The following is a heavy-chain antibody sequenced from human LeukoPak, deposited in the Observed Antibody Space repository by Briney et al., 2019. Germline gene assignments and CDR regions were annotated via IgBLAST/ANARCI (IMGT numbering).Heavy chain of an antibody. Sequence: ASVKVSCKASGYTFTGYYMHWVRQAPGQGLEWMGWINPNSGGTNYAQKFQGRVTMTRDTSISTAYMELSRLRSDDTAVYYCARDGRDIVVVPAAIKGGNNWFDPWGQGTLVTVFS. CDR1: GYTFTGYY. D-gene: IGHD2-2*01. CDR2: INPNSGGT. J-gene: IGHJ5*02. V-gene: IGHV1-2*02. CDR3: ARDGRDIVVVPAAIKGGNNWFDP.